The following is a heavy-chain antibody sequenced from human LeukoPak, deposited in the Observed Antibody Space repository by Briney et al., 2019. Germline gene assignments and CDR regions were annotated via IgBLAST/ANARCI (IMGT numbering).Heavy chain of an antibody. D-gene: IGHD6-19*01. CDR3: ATLVAGTHNNWFDP. Sequence: ASVKVSCKASGYTFTSYYMHWVRQAPGKGLEWMGGFDPEDGETIYAQKFQGRVTMTEDTSIDTAYMELSSLRSEDTAVYYCATLVAGTHNNWFDPWGQGTLVTVSS. V-gene: IGHV1-24*01. CDR2: FDPEDGET. CDR1: GYTFTSYY. J-gene: IGHJ5*02.